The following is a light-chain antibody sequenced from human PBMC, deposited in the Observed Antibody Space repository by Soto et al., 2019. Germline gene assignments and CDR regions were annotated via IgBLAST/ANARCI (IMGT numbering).Light chain of an antibody. CDR3: QQYNSYSPWT. V-gene: IGKV1-5*01. Sequence: DIQMTQSPSALSASVGDRVTIPCRSSQSISGWLAWFQQKPGKAPKLLIYDASSLESGVPSRFSGSGSGTEFTLTISSLQPGDFATYYCQQYNSYSPWTFGQGTKVDIK. CDR1: QSISGW. CDR2: DAS. J-gene: IGKJ1*01.